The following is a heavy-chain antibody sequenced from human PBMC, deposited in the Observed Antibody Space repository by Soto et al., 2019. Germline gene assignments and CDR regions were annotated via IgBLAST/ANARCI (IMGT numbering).Heavy chain of an antibody. CDR2: VYYDGTT. Sequence: QVQLQESGPGLVKPSETLSLTCTVSGASISSSGYYWGWIRQPPGKGLEWIGSVYYDGTTYYNPSLERRVCIVVDRSKTQFSLRLSSVTAADTALYYCARVDIEVAGSQGDYYYYYDIDAWGKGTTVTVSS. J-gene: IGHJ6*04. V-gene: IGHV4-39*01. CDR1: GASISSSGYY. CDR3: ARVDIEVAGSQGDYYYYYDIDA. D-gene: IGHD6-19*01.